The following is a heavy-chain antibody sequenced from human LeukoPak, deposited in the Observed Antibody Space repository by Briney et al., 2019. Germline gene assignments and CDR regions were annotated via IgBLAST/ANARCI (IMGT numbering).Heavy chain of an antibody. CDR3: ARTPGGCSGGSCYSGSFDY. J-gene: IGHJ4*02. Sequence: PGGSLRLSCAASGFTFSSYGMHWVRQAPGKGLEWVAVIWYDGSNKYYADSVKGRLTISRDNSKNTLYLQMNSLRAEDTAVYHCARTPGGCSGGSCYSGSFDYWGQGTLVTVSS. CDR1: GFTFSSYG. V-gene: IGHV3-33*01. D-gene: IGHD2-15*01. CDR2: IWYDGSNK.